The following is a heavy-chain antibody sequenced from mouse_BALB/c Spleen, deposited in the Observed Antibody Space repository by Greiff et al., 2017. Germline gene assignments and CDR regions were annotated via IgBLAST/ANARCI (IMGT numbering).Heavy chain of an antibody. CDR1: GFTFSSFG. D-gene: IGHD1-1*01. CDR2: ISSGSSTI. CDR3: AREDYGSSWVFAMDY. V-gene: IGHV5-17*02. J-gene: IGHJ4*01. Sequence: EVQVVESGGGLVQPGGSRKLSCAASGFTFSSFGMHWVRQAPEKGLEWVAYISSGSSTIYYADTVKGRFTISRDNPKNTLFLQMTSLRSEDTAMYYCAREDYGSSWVFAMDYWGQGTSVTVSS.